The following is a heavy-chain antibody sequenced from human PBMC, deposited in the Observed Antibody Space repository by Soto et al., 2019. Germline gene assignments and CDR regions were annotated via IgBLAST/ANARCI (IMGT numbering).Heavy chain of an antibody. CDR3: ARVWRSMVLVINTNGFDP. J-gene: IGHJ5*02. V-gene: IGHV4-34*01. CDR1: GGSVSGYY. CDR2: INHSGST. Sequence: QVQLQQCGAGLLKPSETLSLTCAVYGGSVSGYYWSWIRQPPGKGLEWMGEINHSGSTNYNTSLKMRVTISVDPSKHQFALKLSAVTAADTAVYYCARVWRSMVLVINTNGFDPWGQGTLVTVSS. D-gene: IGHD3-22*01.